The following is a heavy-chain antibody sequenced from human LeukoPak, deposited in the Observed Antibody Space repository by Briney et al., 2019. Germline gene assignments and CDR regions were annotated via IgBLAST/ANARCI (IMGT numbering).Heavy chain of an antibody. Sequence: GGSLRLSCAASGFIFSNYAMSWVRQAPGKGLEWVSAIDNSGAYTWYADSVKGRFTISKDSSSTILYLQMNSLRAEDAAVYYCAKREVYCSGGSCYYGMDVWGQGTTVTVSS. J-gene: IGHJ6*02. CDR3: AKREVYCSGGSCYYGMDV. CDR2: IDNSGAYT. CDR1: GFIFSNYA. D-gene: IGHD2-15*01. V-gene: IGHV3-23*01.